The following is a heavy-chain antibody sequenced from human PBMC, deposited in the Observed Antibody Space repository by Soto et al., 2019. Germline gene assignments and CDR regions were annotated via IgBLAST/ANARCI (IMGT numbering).Heavy chain of an antibody. CDR3: ARERTRGFDP. CDR2: MNPNSGNT. Sequence: QVQLVQSGAEVKKPGASVKVSCKASGYTFTSYDINWVRQATGQGLEWMGWMNPNSGNTAYAQKWLGRVTMTRNTSISTADGELSSLRSEDTAGYSFARERTRGFDPWGQGTRVTVSS. J-gene: IGHJ5*02. CDR1: GYTFTSYD. V-gene: IGHV1-8*01.